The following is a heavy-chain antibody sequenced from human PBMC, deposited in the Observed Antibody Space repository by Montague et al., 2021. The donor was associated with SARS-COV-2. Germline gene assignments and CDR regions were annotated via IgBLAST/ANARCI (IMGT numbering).Heavy chain of an antibody. Sequence: SETLSLTCTVSGYSISSGYYWGWTRQPPGKGLEWIGSIYHSGSTYYNPSLKSRVTISVDTSKNQFSLKLSSVTAADTAVYYCARDDYTPGDYYYYYGMDVRGQGTTVTVSS. V-gene: IGHV4-38-2*02. D-gene: IGHD4-11*01. CDR3: ARDDYTPGDYYYYYGMDV. CDR2: IYHSGST. J-gene: IGHJ6*02. CDR1: GYSISSGYY.